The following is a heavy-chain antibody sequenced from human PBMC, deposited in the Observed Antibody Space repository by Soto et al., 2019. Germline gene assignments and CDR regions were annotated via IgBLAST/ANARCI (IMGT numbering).Heavy chain of an antibody. CDR1: GFTFSSYA. Sequence: GGSLRLSCAASGFTFSSYAMSCVRQAPGKGLEWVSAIRGSGGSTYYADSMKGRFTISTDNSKNTLYLQMNSLRAEDTAVYYCAKNLPRTAMAVDAFDIWGQGTMVTVSS. J-gene: IGHJ3*02. D-gene: IGHD5-18*01. V-gene: IGHV3-23*01. CDR3: AKNLPRTAMAVDAFDI. CDR2: IRGSGGST.